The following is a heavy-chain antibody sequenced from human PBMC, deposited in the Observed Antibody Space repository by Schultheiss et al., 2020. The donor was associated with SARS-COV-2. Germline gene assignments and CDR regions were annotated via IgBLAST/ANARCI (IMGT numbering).Heavy chain of an antibody. CDR3: ARDGGGVDVDTAMVI. D-gene: IGHD5-18*01. Sequence: ASVKVSCKASGYTFTGYYMHWVRQAPGQGLEWMGWINPNSGGTNYAQKFQGRVTMTRDTSISTAYMELSRLRSDDTAVYYCARDGGGVDVDTAMVIWGQGTLVTVSS. CDR2: INPNSGGT. CDR1: GYTFTGYY. V-gene: IGHV1-2*02. J-gene: IGHJ4*02.